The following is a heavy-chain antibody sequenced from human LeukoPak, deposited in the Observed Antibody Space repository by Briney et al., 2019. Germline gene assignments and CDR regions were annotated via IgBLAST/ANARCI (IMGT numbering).Heavy chain of an antibody. CDR2: ISSSGSTI. CDR3: ARDLYTYDYVWGSYREFDY. J-gene: IGHJ4*02. Sequence: GGSLRLSCAASGFTFSSYEMNWVRQAPGKGLEWVSYISSSGSTIYYADSVKGRFTISRDNAKNSLYLQMNSLRAEDTAVYYCARDLYTYDYVWGSYREFDYWGQGTLVTVSP. V-gene: IGHV3-48*03. CDR1: GFTFSSYE. D-gene: IGHD3-16*02.